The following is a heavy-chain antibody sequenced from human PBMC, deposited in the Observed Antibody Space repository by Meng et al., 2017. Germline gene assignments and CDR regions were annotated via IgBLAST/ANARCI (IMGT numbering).Heavy chain of an antibody. CDR1: GYTFTGYY. CDR2: IIPIFGTA. CDR3: AREGGPWLVHFQFDY. D-gene: IGHD6-19*01. Sequence: SVKVSCKASGYTFTGYYMHWVRQAPGQGLEWMGGIIPIFGTANYAQKFQGRVTITADKSTSTAYMELNSLRAEDTAVYYCAREGGPWLVHFQFDYWGQGTLVTVSS. V-gene: IGHV1-69*06. J-gene: IGHJ4*02.